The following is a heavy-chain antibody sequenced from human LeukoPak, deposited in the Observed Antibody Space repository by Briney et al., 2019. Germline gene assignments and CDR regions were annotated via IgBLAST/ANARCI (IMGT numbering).Heavy chain of an antibody. CDR1: GFTFSSYA. CDR3: ARADIVVVPADY. D-gene: IGHD2-2*01. Sequence: PGGSLRLSCAASGFTFSSYAMSWVRQAPGKGLEWVSYISSSGSTIYYADSVKGRFTISRDNAKNSLYLQMNSLRAEDTAVYYCARADIVVVPADYWGQGTLVTVSS. CDR2: ISSSGSTI. V-gene: IGHV3-48*04. J-gene: IGHJ4*02.